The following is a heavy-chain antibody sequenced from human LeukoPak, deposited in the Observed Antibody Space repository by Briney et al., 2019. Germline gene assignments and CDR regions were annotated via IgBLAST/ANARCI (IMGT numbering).Heavy chain of an antibody. J-gene: IGHJ4*02. CDR1: GFTVSSNY. D-gene: IGHD6-19*01. Sequence: PGGSLRLSCAASGFTVSSNYMSWVRQAPGKGLEWVSVIYSGGSTYYADSVKGRFTISRDNSKNTLYLQMNNLRAEDTAVYFCAKVLSSSNYYYFDYWGQGTLVTVSS. CDR3: AKVLSSSNYYYFDY. V-gene: IGHV3-53*05. CDR2: IYSGGST.